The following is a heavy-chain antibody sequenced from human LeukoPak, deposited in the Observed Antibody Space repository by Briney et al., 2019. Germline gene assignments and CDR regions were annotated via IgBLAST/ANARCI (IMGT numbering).Heavy chain of an antibody. CDR2: VFYSGPT. CDR3: AGRSARYFDS. CDR1: GDSIDSYY. Sequence: LETLSLTCTVSGDSIDSYYWSWIRQPPGEGLQWIGYVFYSGPTNYDASLKSRVAISVNRSKNQFSLKLTSVSAADTAVYYCAGRSARYFDSWGQGTPVTVSS. D-gene: IGHD1-26*01. V-gene: IGHV4-59*01. J-gene: IGHJ4*02.